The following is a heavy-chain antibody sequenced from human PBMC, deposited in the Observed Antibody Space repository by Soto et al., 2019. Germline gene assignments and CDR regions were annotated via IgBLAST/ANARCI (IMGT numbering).Heavy chain of an antibody. V-gene: IGHV3-23*01. CDR2: ISGSGGST. CDR1: GFTFSSYA. CDR3: AKSQPLIAARLYYFDY. D-gene: IGHD6-6*01. Sequence: EVQLLESGGGLVQPGGSLRLSCAASGFTFSSYAMSWVRQAPGKGLEWVSAISGSGGSTYYADSVKGRFTISRDNSKNMLYLQMNSLRAEDTAVYYCAKSQPLIAARLYYFDYWGQGTLVTVSS. J-gene: IGHJ4*02.